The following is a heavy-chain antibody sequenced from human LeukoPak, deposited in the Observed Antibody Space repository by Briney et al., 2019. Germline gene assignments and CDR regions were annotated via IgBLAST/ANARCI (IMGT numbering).Heavy chain of an antibody. Sequence: ETLSLTCTVSGGSISSYYWSWIRQPAGKGLEWMGIIYPGDSDTRYSPSFQGQVTISADKSISTAYLQWSSLKASDTAMYYCARGYCSGGSCYSGFDPWGQGTLVTVSS. V-gene: IGHV5-51*01. CDR3: ARGYCSGGSCYSGFDP. CDR2: IYPGDSDT. D-gene: IGHD2-15*01. J-gene: IGHJ5*02. CDR1: GGSISSYY.